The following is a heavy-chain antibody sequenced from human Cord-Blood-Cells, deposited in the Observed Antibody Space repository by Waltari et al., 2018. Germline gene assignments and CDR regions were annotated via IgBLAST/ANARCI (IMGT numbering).Heavy chain of an antibody. Sequence: EVQLVESGGGLVQPGGSLRLSCAASGFTFSSYWMHWVRQAPGKGLVCVSRINSDGSSTSYADSVKGRFTISRDNAKNTLYLQMNSLRAEDTAVYYCARVLWGSGSYYFDYWGQGTLVTVSS. CDR1: GFTFSSYW. V-gene: IGHV3-74*01. CDR2: INSDGSST. D-gene: IGHD3-10*01. J-gene: IGHJ4*02. CDR3: ARVLWGSGSYYFDY.